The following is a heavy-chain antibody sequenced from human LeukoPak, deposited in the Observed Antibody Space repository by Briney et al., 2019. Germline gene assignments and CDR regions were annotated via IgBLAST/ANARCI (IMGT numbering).Heavy chain of an antibody. CDR1: GFTFSSAW. Sequence: GGSLRLSCAASGFTFSSAWMSWVRQAPGKGLEWVSGVSGSGGSTYYADSVKGRFSISRDNSENMLYLQVNSLRAEDTAVYYCAKGPSVGYVTYYFDYWGQGTLVTVSS. D-gene: IGHD2-8*02. CDR3: AKGPSVGYVTYYFDY. J-gene: IGHJ4*02. CDR2: VSGSGGST. V-gene: IGHV3-23*01.